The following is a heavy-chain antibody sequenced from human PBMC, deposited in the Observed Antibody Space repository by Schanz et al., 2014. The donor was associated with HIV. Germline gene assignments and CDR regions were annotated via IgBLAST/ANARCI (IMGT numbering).Heavy chain of an antibody. Sequence: EVQLMESGGGLVKPGSLRLSCAASGFTFSRHSMSWVRQAPGKGLEWVSSINEASDYRYYADSVRGRFTISRDNSKNTLYLQMNSLRAEDTAVYYCAKVGRIYSTTWIDHWGQGTLVTVSS. CDR3: AKVGRIYSTTWIDH. J-gene: IGHJ4*02. CDR2: INEASDYR. CDR1: GFTFSRHS. D-gene: IGHD6-13*01. V-gene: IGHV3-21*01.